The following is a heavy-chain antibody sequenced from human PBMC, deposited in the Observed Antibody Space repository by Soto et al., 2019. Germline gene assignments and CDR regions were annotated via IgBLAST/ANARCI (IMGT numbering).Heavy chain of an antibody. CDR1: GFTFSSYS. V-gene: IGHV3-48*01. J-gene: IGHJ5*02. CDR3: ARDLGSVPAATSKRVDNWFDP. CDR2: ISSSSSTI. Sequence: GGSLRLSCASSGFTFSSYSMNLVRQAPGKGLEWVSYISSSSSTIYYADSVKGRFTISRDNAKNSLYLQMNSLRAEDTAVYYCARDLGSVPAATSKRVDNWFDPWGQGTLVTVSS. D-gene: IGHD2-2*01.